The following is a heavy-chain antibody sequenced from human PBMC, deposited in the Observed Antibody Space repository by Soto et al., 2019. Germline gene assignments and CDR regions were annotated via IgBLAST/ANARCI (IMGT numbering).Heavy chain of an antibody. CDR2: IYWDDDK. CDR1: GFSLGTYGVG. V-gene: IGHV2-5*02. J-gene: IGHJ2*01. CDR3: AHRGGGIVDWYFDL. Sequence: QITLNESGPTLVKPTQPLTLTCTFSGFSLGTYGVGVGWIRQPPGKALVWLALIYWDDDKRYSPSLKSRLTISKDTSKRQVYLTLTNMDPVDTATYYCAHRGGGIVDWYFDLWGRGTPVSVSS. D-gene: IGHD1-26*01.